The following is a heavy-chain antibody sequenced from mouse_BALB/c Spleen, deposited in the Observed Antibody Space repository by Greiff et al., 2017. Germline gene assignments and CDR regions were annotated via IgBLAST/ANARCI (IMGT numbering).Heavy chain of an antibody. D-gene: IGHD4-1*02. V-gene: IGHV5-6-3*01. Sequence: EVNLVESGGGLVQPGGSLKLSCAASGFTFSSYGMSWVRQTPDKRLELVATINSNGGSTYYPDSVKGRFTISRDNAKNTLYLQMSSLKSEDTAMYYCARPLGNYYFDYWGQGTTLTVSS. J-gene: IGHJ2*01. CDR3: ARPLGNYYFDY. CDR1: GFTFSSYG. CDR2: INSNGGST.